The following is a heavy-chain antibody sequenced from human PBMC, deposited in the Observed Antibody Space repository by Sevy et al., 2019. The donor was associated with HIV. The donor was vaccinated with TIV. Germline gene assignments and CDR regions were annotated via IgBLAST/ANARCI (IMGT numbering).Heavy chain of an antibody. CDR3: ASSSGEIADDAFDI. Sequence: ASVKVSCKASGYTFTGYYMHWVRQAPGQGLEWMGWINPNSGGTNYAQKFQGWVTMTRDTSISKAYMERSRLRSDDTAVYYCASSSGEIADDAFDIWGQGTMVTVSS. V-gene: IGHV1-2*04. CDR1: GYTFTGYY. CDR2: INPNSGGT. J-gene: IGHJ3*02. D-gene: IGHD7-27*01.